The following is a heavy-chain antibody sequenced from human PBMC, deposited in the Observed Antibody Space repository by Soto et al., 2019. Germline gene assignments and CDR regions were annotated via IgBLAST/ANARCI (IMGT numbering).Heavy chain of an antibody. CDR2: IWYDGSNK. J-gene: IGHJ5*02. Sequence: QVQLVESGGGVVQPGRSLRLSCAASGCTFSSYGMHWVRQAPGKGLEWVAVIWYDGSNKYYADSVKGRFTISRDNSKNTLYLQMNSLRAEDTAVYYCARETYSSGWYSGYNWFDPWGQGTLVTVSS. CDR1: GCTFSSYG. D-gene: IGHD6-19*01. CDR3: ARETYSSGWYSGYNWFDP. V-gene: IGHV3-33*01.